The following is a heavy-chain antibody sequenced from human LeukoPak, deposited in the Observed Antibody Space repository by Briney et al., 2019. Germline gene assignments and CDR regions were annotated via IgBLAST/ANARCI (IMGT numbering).Heavy chain of an antibody. J-gene: IGHJ6*02. CDR1: GYSFTSYW. CDR2: IYPGDSDT. V-gene: IGHV5-51*01. CDR3: ARLASRFLVYYGMDV. D-gene: IGHD3-10*01. Sequence: GESLKISCKGSGYSFTSYWIGWVRQMPGKGLEWMGIIYPGDSDTRYSPSFQGQVTIPADKSISTAYLQWSSLKASDTAMYYCARLASRFLVYYGMDVWGQGTTVTVSS.